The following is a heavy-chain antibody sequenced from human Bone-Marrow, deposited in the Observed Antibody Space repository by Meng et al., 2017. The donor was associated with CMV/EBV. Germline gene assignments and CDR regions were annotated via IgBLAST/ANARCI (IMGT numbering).Heavy chain of an antibody. CDR2: ISGSGGST. CDR3: AKDAGEWELLGVGSYYFDY. J-gene: IGHJ4*02. D-gene: IGHD1-26*01. Sequence: GESLKISCAASGFTFSSYEMNWVRQAPGKGLEWVSAISGSGGSTYYADSVKGRFTISRDNSKNTLYLQMNSLRAEDAAVYYCAKDAGEWELLGVGSYYFDYWGQGTLVTVSS. CDR1: GFTFSSYE. V-gene: IGHV3-23*01.